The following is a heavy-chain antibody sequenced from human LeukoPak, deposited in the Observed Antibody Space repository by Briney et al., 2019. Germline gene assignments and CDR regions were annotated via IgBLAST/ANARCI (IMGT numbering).Heavy chain of an antibody. CDR2: ISWNSGSI. CDR1: GFTFDDHA. Sequence: GGSLRLSCAASGFTFDDHAMHWVRQAPGKGLEWVSGISWNSGSIGYADSVKDRFTISRDNAKNSLYLQMNSLRAEDTALYYCVKDSNTVFCGSTTCYFELAYWGQGTLVTVSS. D-gene: IGHD2-2*01. CDR3: VKDSNTVFCGSTTCYFELAY. V-gene: IGHV3-9*01. J-gene: IGHJ4*02.